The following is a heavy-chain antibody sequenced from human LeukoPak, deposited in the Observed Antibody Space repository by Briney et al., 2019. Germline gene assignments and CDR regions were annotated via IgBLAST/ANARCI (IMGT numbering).Heavy chain of an antibody. Sequence: PGGSLRLSCAASGFTFDDYAMHWVRQAPGKGLEWVSGISWNSGSIGYADSVKGRFTISRDNAKNSLYLQMNSLRAEDTALYHCARERAEWERAFDIWGQGTMVTVSS. CDR1: GFTFDDYA. J-gene: IGHJ3*02. CDR3: ARERAEWERAFDI. D-gene: IGHD1-26*01. CDR2: ISWNSGSI. V-gene: IGHV3-9*01.